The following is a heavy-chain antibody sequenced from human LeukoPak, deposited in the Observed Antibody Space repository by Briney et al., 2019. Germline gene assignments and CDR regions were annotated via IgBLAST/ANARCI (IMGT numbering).Heavy chain of an antibody. CDR3: ARTIAVAGSGGDY. J-gene: IGHJ4*02. V-gene: IGHV1-18*01. CDR2: ISAHNGNT. CDR1: GYTFTSYG. D-gene: IGHD6-19*01. Sequence: GASVKVSCKASGYTFTSYGISWVRQAPGQGLEWMGWISAHNGNTNHAQKFQGRVTMTRDMSTSTVYMELSSLRSEDTAVYYCARTIAVAGSGGDYWGQGTLVTVSS.